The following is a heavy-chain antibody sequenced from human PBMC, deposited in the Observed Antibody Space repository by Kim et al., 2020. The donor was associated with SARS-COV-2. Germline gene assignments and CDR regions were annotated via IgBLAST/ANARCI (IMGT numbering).Heavy chain of an antibody. Sequence: YSPSFQGQVTTSADKSISTAYLQWSSLKASDTAMYYCARRSPILWAFDIWGQGTMVTVSS. V-gene: IGHV5-51*01. J-gene: IGHJ3*02. D-gene: IGHD3-16*01. CDR3: ARRSPILWAFDI.